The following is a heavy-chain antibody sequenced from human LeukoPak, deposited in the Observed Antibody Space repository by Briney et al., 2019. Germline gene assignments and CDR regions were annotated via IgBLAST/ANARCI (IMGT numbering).Heavy chain of an antibody. V-gene: IGHV1-2*02. D-gene: IGHD3-10*01. CDR2: INPNSGGT. CDR1: GYTFTGYY. Sequence: GASVKVSCKASGYTFTGYYMHWVRQAPGQGLEWMGWINPNSGGTNYAQKFQGRVTMTRDTSISTAYMELNRLRSDDTAVYYCARGDNGSGNYYDYWGQGTLVTVSS. J-gene: IGHJ4*02. CDR3: ARGDNGSGNYYDY.